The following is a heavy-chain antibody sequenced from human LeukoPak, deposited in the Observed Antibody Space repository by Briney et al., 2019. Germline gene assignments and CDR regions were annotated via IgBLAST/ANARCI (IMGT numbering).Heavy chain of an antibody. J-gene: IGHJ4*02. Sequence: PSETLSLTCTVTGSSISSYYWSLIRQPPGKGLEWIGYIYYSGSTNYNPSLKSRVTISVDTSKNQFSLKLSSVTAADTAVYYCARGRIQLSDWGQGTLVTVSS. CDR2: IYYSGST. D-gene: IGHD5-18*01. CDR3: ARGRIQLSD. V-gene: IGHV4-59*01. CDR1: GSSISSYY.